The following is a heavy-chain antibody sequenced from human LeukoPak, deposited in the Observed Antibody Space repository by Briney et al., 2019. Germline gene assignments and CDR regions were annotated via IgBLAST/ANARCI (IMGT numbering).Heavy chain of an antibody. CDR3: AKDRGY. J-gene: IGHJ4*02. Sequence: PGGSLRLSWAAAGFTFSTYGMTWVRQAAGRGREWVSGISGRGDTTFYAEFVKGRFTISRDNAENALCLQMNSLSAEDAAVYYCAKDRGYWGQGTLVTVSS. V-gene: IGHV3-23*01. CDR1: GFTFSTYG. CDR2: ISGRGDTT.